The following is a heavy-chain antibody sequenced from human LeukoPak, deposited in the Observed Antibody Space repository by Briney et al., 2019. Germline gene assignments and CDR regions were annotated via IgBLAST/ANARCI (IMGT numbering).Heavy chain of an antibody. CDR3: ARDFGSSIGN. V-gene: IGHV3-21*01. CDR1: GYSLSISS. J-gene: IGHJ4*02. CDR2: ISSISSYI. Sequence: GGSLRLSCAVSGYSLSISSMYCGRQAPGRGLEWVSSISSISSYIYYTDSVKGRFSLSRDKAKNSLYLQMNSVRAEDTLVYNSARDFGSSIGNWGQGTLVTVSS. D-gene: IGHD3-10*01.